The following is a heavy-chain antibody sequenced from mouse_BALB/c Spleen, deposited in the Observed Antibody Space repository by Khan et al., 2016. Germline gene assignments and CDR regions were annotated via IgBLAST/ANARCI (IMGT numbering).Heavy chain of an antibody. V-gene: IGHV2-6-4*01. CDR3: ARDPLTGTFDY. Sequence: QVQLQQSGPGLVAPSQSLSITCTVSGFSLSRYSVHWVRQPPGKGLEWLGMIWGGGITDYNSALKSRLSIRKDNSKSQVFLKMNSLQTDDTAMYXCARDPLTGTFDYWGQGTTLTVSS. J-gene: IGHJ2*01. CDR1: GFSLSRYS. D-gene: IGHD4-1*01. CDR2: IWGGGIT.